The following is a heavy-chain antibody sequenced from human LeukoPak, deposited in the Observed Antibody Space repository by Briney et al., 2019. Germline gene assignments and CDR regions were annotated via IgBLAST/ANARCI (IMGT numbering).Heavy chain of an antibody. D-gene: IGHD3-10*01. CDR3: ARAGGHDYYYGMDI. CDR1: GYTFTGYY. Sequence: ASVKVSCKASGYTFTGYYMHWVRQAPGQGLEWMGWINPNSGGTNYAQKFQGRVTMTRDTSISTAYMELSRLRSDDTAVYYCARAGGHDYYYGMDIWGQGTTVTVSS. CDR2: INPNSGGT. J-gene: IGHJ6*02. V-gene: IGHV1-2*02.